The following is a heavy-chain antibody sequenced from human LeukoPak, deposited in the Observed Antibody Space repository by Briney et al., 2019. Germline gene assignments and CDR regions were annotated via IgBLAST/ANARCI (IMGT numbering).Heavy chain of an antibody. Sequence: GGSLRLSCAASGFTFSSYGMHWVRQAPGKGLEWVAVISYDGSNKYYADSVKGRFTISRDNSKNTLYLQMNSLRAEDTAVYYCANEEWFGELLNNWFDPWGQGTLVTVSS. CDR3: ANEEWFGELLNNWFDP. CDR2: ISYDGSNK. CDR1: GFTFSSYG. D-gene: IGHD3-10*01. J-gene: IGHJ5*02. V-gene: IGHV3-30*18.